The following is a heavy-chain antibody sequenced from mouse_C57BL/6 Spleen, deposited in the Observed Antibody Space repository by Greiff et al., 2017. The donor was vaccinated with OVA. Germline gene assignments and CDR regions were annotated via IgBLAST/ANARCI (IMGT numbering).Heavy chain of an antibody. CDR2: ISGGGGNT. J-gene: IGHJ4*01. D-gene: IGHD1-1*01. CDR1: GFTFSSYT. V-gene: IGHV5-9*01. Sequence: EVQVVESGGGLVKPGGSLKLSCAASGFTFSSYTMSWVRQTPEKRLEWVATISGGGGNTYYPDSVKGRFTISRDNAKNTLYLQMSSLRSEDTALYDCANTTGSYAMDYWGQGTSVTVSS. CDR3: ANTTGSYAMDY.